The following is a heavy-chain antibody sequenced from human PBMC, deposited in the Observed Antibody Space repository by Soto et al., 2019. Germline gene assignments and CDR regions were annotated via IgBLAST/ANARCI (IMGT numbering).Heavy chain of an antibody. Sequence: QMEQSGAEVRKPGSSVKVSCKPSGGSLTSYPMAWVRQAPGQGFEWMGGIIPIHGTTEYAQKFQGRVTITADESTNRATLALPGMTYEDTAVYYCARGWGLVSWGQGTLVTVSS. J-gene: IGHJ4*02. D-gene: IGHD3-16*01. CDR1: GGSLTSYP. CDR3: ARGWGLVS. CDR2: IIPIHGTT. V-gene: IGHV1-69*01.